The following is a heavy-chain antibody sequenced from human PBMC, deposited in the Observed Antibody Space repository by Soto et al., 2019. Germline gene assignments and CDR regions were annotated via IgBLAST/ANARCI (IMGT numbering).Heavy chain of an antibody. D-gene: IGHD2-8*01. CDR2: IDSAGKI. CDR3: AKDNAGPFHL. V-gene: IGHV3-53*01. J-gene: IGHJ1*01. CDR1: GFTVSSYQ. Sequence: EVQLVESGGGLIQPGGSLRLSCAASGFTVSSYQLNWVRQSPGKGLEWVSIIDSAGKIYYDDSVKGRFTISRDNLKNTLNLQMNSLRDEDTAVYYCAKDNAGPFHLWGQGTLVTVSS.